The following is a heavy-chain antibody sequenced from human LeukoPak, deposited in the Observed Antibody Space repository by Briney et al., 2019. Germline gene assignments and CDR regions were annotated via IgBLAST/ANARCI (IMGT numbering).Heavy chain of an antibody. Sequence: GGSLRLSCAASGFTFSSYSMNWVRQAPGKGLEWVSSISSSSSYIYYADSVKGRFATSRDDSRNTLYLQMNSLRAEDTAVYYCARLVGVSPLDYWGQGTPVTVSS. D-gene: IGHD3-16*01. CDR1: GFTFSSYS. CDR2: ISSSSSYI. V-gene: IGHV3-21*04. J-gene: IGHJ4*02. CDR3: ARLVGVSPLDY.